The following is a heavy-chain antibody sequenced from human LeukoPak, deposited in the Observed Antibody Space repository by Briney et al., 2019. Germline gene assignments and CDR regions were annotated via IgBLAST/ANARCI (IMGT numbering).Heavy chain of an antibody. D-gene: IGHD5-12*01. CDR3: ARGDSGYARGWFDP. V-gene: IGHV1-18*01. CDR2: ISAYDGNT. Sequence: SVKVSCKASGYTFTSYGISWVRQAPGQGLEWMGWISAYDGNTNYAQKLQGRVTMTTDTSTSTAYMELRSLRSDDTAVYYCARGDSGYARGWFDPWGQGTLVTVSS. J-gene: IGHJ5*02. CDR1: GYTFTSYG.